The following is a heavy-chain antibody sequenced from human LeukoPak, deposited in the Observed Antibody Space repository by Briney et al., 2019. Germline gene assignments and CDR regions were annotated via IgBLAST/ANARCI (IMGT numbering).Heavy chain of an antibody. CDR2: IYYSETT. D-gene: IGHD6-6*01. V-gene: IGHV4-59*01. CDR1: GGSISSYY. Sequence: SETLSLTCTVSGGSISSYYWSWIRQPPGRGLECIGYIYYSETTNYNPSLKSRVTISVDTSKNQFSLKLSSVTAADTAVYYCAREGSLKNFDYWGQGTLVTVSS. CDR3: AREGSLKNFDY. J-gene: IGHJ4*02.